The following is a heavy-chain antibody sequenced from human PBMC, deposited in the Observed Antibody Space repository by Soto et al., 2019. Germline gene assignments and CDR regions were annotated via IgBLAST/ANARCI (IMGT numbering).Heavy chain of an antibody. V-gene: IGHV4-31*03. D-gene: IGHD3-3*01. J-gene: IGHJ4*02. Sequence: SETLSLTCTVSGGSISSGGYYWSWIRQHPGKGLEWIGYNYYSGSTYYNPSPKSRVTISVDTSKNQFSLKLSSVTAADTAVYYCASEVILGYFDYWGQGTLVTVSS. CDR2: NYYSGST. CDR3: ASEVILGYFDY. CDR1: GGSISSGGYY.